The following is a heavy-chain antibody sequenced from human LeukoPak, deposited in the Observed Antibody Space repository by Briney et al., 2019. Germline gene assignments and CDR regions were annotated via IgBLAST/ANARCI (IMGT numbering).Heavy chain of an antibody. D-gene: IGHD3-3*01. CDR3: ARLYYDFWSGYHGGGHFDY. V-gene: IGHV4-59*08. J-gene: IGHJ4*02. Sequence: SETLSLTCTVSGGSISSYYWSWIRQPPGKGLEWIGYIYYSGSTNYNPSLKSRVTISVDTSENQFSLKLSSVTAADTAVYCCARLYYDFWSGYHGGGHFDYWGQGTLVTVSS. CDR2: IYYSGST. CDR1: GGSISSYY.